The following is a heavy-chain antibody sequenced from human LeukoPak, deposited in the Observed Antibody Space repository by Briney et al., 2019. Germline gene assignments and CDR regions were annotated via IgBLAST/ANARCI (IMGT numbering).Heavy chain of an antibody. CDR2: TYYRSKWYN. CDR3: ARAKGRSPLFDY. J-gene: IGHJ4*02. CDR1: GDSVSSNSAA. V-gene: IGHV6-1*01. Sequence: SQTLSLTCAISGDSVSSNSAAWNWIRQSPSRGLEWLGRTYYRSKWYNDYAVSVKGRIAINPDTSKNQFSLQLNSVTPEDTAVYYCARAKGRSPLFDYWGQGTLVAVSS. D-gene: IGHD6-13*01.